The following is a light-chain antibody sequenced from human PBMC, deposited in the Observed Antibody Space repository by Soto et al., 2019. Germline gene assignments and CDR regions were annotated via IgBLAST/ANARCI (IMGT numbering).Light chain of an antibody. V-gene: IGLV1-40*01. CDR3: KSYDNSLSVYV. Sequence: QCLLTQPPSVSGARGQRFTISCTGSSSNIGAHYDVHWYQQLPGTAPKLLIYGNSNRPSGVPDRFSGSKSGTSASLAITGLQAEDEADYYCKSYDNSLSVYVFGTGTKVTVL. CDR2: GNS. J-gene: IGLJ1*01. CDR1: SSNIGAHYD.